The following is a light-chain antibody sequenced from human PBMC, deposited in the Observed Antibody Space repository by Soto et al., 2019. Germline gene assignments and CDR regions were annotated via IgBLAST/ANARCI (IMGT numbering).Light chain of an antibody. J-gene: IGKJ2*01. CDR3: QHLNTSPLQYT. V-gene: IGKV1-9*01. Sequence: DIQLTQSPSFLSASVGDRVTFTCRASQATSIYLAWYQQKPGKAPKLLIYAASSLQSGVPSRFSGSGSGTEFTLTTSSLQPEDVATYYCQHLNTSPLQYTFGQGTKLEIK. CDR2: AAS. CDR1: QATSIY.